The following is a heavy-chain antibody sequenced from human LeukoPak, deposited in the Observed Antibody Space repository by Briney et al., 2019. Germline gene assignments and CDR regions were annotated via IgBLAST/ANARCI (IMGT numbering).Heavy chain of an antibody. CDR2: ISSSGSTI. J-gene: IGHJ4*02. CDR1: GFTFSDYY. Sequence: GGSLRLSCAASGFTFSDYYMSWIRQAPGRGLEWVSYISSSGSTIYYADSVKGRFTITRDNAKNSLYLQMNSLRAEDTAVYYCARDRLRSRYDILTGYYYWGQGTLVTVSS. CDR3: ARDRLRSRYDILTGYYY. V-gene: IGHV3-11*01. D-gene: IGHD3-9*01.